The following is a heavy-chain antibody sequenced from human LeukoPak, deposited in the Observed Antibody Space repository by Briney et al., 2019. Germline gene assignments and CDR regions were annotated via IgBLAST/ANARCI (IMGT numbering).Heavy chain of an antibody. CDR2: ISGSGGST. CDR1: GFTFGSYA. J-gene: IGHJ4*01. D-gene: IGHD3-22*01. Sequence: GGSLRLSCAASGFTFGSYAMSWVRQAPGKGLEWVSAISGSGGSTYYADSVKGRFTISRDNSKNTLYLQMNSLRAEDTAVYYCAKDHGTMIVVAPFDYWGHGTLVTVSS. CDR3: AKDHGTMIVVAPFDY. V-gene: IGHV3-23*01.